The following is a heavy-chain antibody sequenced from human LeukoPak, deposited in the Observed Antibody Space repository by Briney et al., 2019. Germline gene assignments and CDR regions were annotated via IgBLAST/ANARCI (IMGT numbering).Heavy chain of an antibody. J-gene: IGHJ6*03. V-gene: IGHV3-23*01. CDR3: AKLDCSGGSCPFYYYYYMDV. Sequence: GGSLRLSCAASGFTFTIYGMTWVRQAPGKGLQWLSTINGSGNSTYYADSVKGRFTISRDNSKGTLYLQMNSLRAEDTAIYYCAKLDCSGGSCPFYYYYYMDVWGKGTTVTVSS. CDR1: GFTFTIYG. CDR2: INGSGNST. D-gene: IGHD2-15*01.